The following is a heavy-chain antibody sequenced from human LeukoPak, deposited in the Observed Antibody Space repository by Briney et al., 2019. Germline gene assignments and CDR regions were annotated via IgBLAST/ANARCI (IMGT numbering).Heavy chain of an antibody. CDR3: ARVADYYDSSGPSFDY. J-gene: IGHJ4*02. Sequence: GGSLRLSCAASGFTFDDYAMHWVRQAPGKGLEWVSGISWNSGSIGYADSVKGRFTISRDNAKNSLYLQMNSLRAEDTAVYYCARVADYYDSSGPSFDYWGQGTLVTVSS. V-gene: IGHV3-9*01. CDR2: ISWNSGSI. CDR1: GFTFDDYA. D-gene: IGHD3-22*01.